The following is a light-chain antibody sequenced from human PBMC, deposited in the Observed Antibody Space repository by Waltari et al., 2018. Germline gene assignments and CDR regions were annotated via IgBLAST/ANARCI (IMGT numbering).Light chain of an antibody. Sequence: DIVMTQSPDSLAVSLGERATINCKSSQNILYSSNSKNYLAWYQHKPGQPPKLLIYWASTRESGVPDRFSGSGSETDFTLTISSLQAEDVAVYYCQQYYSIPYTFGGGTKVEVK. CDR3: QQYYSIPYT. CDR2: WAS. CDR1: QNILYSSNSKNY. V-gene: IGKV4-1*01. J-gene: IGKJ4*01.